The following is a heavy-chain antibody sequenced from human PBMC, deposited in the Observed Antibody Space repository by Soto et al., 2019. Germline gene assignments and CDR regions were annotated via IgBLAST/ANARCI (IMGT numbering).Heavy chain of an antibody. CDR3: TVRSGWYIDGMDV. CDR1: GFTFSGSA. J-gene: IGHJ6*02. CDR2: IRSKANSYAT. V-gene: IGHV3-73*02. D-gene: IGHD6-19*01. Sequence: EVQLVESGGGLVQPGGSLKLSCAASGFTFSGSAMHWVRQASGKGMEWVGRIRSKANSYATAYAASVKGRFTISRDDSKNTAYLQMNSPKTEDTAVYYCTVRSGWYIDGMDVWGQGTTVTVSS.